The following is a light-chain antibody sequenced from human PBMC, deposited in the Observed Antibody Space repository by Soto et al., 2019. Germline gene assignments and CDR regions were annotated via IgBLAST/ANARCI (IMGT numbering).Light chain of an antibody. V-gene: IGLV1-51*01. CDR3: GAWDDNLYVVL. Sequence: QSVLTQPPSVSAAPGQKVTISCSGTSANIGTNYVSWYQQSPGTAPKLVIYDNVRRPSEIPDRFSGSKSGTSATLDITGLQTGDEADYYCGAWDDNLYVVLFGGGTTLTVL. J-gene: IGLJ2*01. CDR2: DNV. CDR1: SANIGTNY.